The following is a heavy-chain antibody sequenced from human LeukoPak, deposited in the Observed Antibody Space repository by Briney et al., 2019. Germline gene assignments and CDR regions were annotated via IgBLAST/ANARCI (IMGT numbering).Heavy chain of an antibody. D-gene: IGHD1-26*01. J-gene: IGHJ6*03. CDR1: GFTFSDYN. CDR3: ARVIVFRGYMDV. V-gene: IGHV3-21*01. Sequence: GGSLRLSCAASGFTFSDYNMNWVRQAPGRGLDWVSSISSSSSYIYYADSVKGRFTISRDNAKNSLYLQMSSLRAEDTAVYYCARVIVFRGYMDVWGKGTTVTVSS. CDR2: ISSSSSYI.